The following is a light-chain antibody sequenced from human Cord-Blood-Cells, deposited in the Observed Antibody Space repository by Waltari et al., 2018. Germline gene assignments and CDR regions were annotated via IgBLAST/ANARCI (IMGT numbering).Light chain of an antibody. CDR1: SSTVGGYNY. CDR3: SSYTRTSTWV. J-gene: IGLJ3*02. V-gene: IGLV2-14*03. CDR2: DVS. Sequence: QSALTPPASVSGSPGQSITISCTGTSSTVGGYNYVSWYQQHPGKAPKLMIYDVSNRPSGVSNRSSGSKSGNTASLTISWLQAEDEADYYCSSYTRTSTWVFGGWTKLTVL.